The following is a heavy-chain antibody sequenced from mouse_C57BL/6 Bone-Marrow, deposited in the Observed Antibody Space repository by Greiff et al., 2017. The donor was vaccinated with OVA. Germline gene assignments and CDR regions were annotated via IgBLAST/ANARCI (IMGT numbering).Heavy chain of an antibody. CDR2: IDPSDSYT. CDR1: GYTFTSYW. D-gene: IGHD2-4*01. V-gene: IGHV1-69*01. Sequence: VQLQQPGAELVMPGASVKLSCKASGYTFTSYWMHWVKQRPGQGLEWIGEIDPSDSYTNYNQKFKGKSTLTVDKSSSTAYMQLSSRTSEDSAVYYCARRGMSTRAWFAYWGQGTLVTVSA. CDR3: ARRGMSTRAWFAY. J-gene: IGHJ3*01.